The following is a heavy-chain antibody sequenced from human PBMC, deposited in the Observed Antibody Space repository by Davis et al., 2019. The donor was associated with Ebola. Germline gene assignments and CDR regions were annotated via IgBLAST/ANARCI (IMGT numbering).Heavy chain of an antibody. J-gene: IGHJ3*02. Sequence: PSETLSLTCTVSGGSISSYYWSWIRQPPGKGLEWIGYIYYSGSTNYNPSLKSRVTISVDTSKNQFSLKLSSVTAADTAVYYCARGDSSGWYGDAFDIWGQGTMVTVSS. V-gene: IGHV4-59*01. D-gene: IGHD6-19*01. CDR3: ARGDSSGWYGDAFDI. CDR2: IYYSGST. CDR1: GGSISSYY.